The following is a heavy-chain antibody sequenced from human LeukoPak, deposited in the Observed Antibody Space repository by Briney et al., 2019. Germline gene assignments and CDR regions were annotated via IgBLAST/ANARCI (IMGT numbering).Heavy chain of an antibody. CDR1: IGSISSSKW. Sequence: ETLSLTCSVSIGSISSSKWWSWVRQAPGKGLEWVSYISSSGSTIYYADSVKGRFTISRDNAKNTLYLQMDSLRAEDTAVYSCTRGYVGIDYWGQGTLVTVSS. J-gene: IGHJ4*02. CDR2: ISSSGSTI. V-gene: IGHV3-48*04. CDR3: TRGYVGIDY. D-gene: IGHD5-12*01.